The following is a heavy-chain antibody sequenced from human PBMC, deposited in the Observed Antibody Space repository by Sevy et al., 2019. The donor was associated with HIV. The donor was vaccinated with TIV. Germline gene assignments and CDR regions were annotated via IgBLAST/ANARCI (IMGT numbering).Heavy chain of an antibody. CDR2: INPSGGST. CDR1: GYTFTSYY. J-gene: IGHJ5*02. V-gene: IGHV1-46*01. CDR3: ARATGSSSWSGGWFDP. Sequence: ASVKVSCKASGYTFTSYYMHWVRQAPGQGLEWMGIINPSGGSTSYAQKFQGRVTMTRDTSTSTVYMELNSLRSEDTAVYYCARATGSSSWSGGWFDPWGLGTLVTVSS. D-gene: IGHD6-13*01.